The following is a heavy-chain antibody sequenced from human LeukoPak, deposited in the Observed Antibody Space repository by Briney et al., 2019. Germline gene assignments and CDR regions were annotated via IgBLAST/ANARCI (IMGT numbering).Heavy chain of an antibody. CDR2: ISSSGTTI. CDR3: AKFRSGYYAFDI. V-gene: IGHV3-11*01. J-gene: IGHJ3*02. CDR1: GFTFSDYY. D-gene: IGHD3-22*01. Sequence: GGSLRLSCAASGFTFSDYYMSWIRQAPGKGLEWVSYISSSGTTIYYADSVKGRFTISRDNAKNSLYLQMNSLRAEDTAVYYCAKFRSGYYAFDIWGQGTMVTVSS.